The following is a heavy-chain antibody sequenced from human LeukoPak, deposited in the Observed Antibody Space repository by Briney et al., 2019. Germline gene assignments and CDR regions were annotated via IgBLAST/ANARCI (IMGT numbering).Heavy chain of an antibody. J-gene: IGHJ4*02. V-gene: IGHV3-23*01. D-gene: IGHD2-2*01. Sequence: GGSLRLSCAASGFTFYSYGVSWVRQAPGKGLEWVSSISGSGGSTYYADSVKGRFTISRDNSKNTLYLQMNSLRAEDTAVYYCAKDPEDIVVVPAAFLDYWGQGTLVTVSS. CDR3: AKDPEDIVVVPAAFLDY. CDR1: GFTFYSYG. CDR2: ISGSGGST.